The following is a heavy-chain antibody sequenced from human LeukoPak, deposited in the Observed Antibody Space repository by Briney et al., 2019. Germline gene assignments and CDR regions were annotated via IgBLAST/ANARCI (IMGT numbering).Heavy chain of an antibody. Sequence: QSSETLSLTCTVSGGSTSGGDYSWSWVRQPPGKGLEWIGYIYYSGSAYYNPSLNSRLTISVDTSKNQFSLKLSSLTAADTALYYCARGLNTFDYWGQGTLVTVSS. J-gene: IGHJ4*02. V-gene: IGHV4-30-4*01. CDR2: IYYSGSA. CDR1: GGSTSGGDYS. CDR3: ARGLNTFDY.